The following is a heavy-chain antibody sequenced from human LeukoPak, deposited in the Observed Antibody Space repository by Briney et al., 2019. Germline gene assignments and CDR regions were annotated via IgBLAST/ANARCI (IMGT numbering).Heavy chain of an antibody. D-gene: IGHD3-16*01. CDR1: GFTFSSYA. Sequence: GGSLRLSCAASGFTFSSYAMHWVRQAPGKGLEWVAVISYDGSNKYYADSVKGRFTISRDNSKNTLYLQMNSLRAEDTAMYYCARDVIMGDDQGWFDPWGQGTLVTVCS. J-gene: IGHJ5*02. CDR2: ISYDGSNK. CDR3: ARDVIMGDDQGWFDP. V-gene: IGHV3-30*04.